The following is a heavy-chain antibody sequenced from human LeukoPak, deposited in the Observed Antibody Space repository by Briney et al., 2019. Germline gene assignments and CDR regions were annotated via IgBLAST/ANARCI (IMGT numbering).Heavy chain of an antibody. J-gene: IGHJ5*02. Sequence: GGSLRLSCAASGFTFSRYSMHWVRQAPGKGLEWIADITISGHTKNYADSVKGRFTISRDNARTSLYLQMNSLRVEDTGVYYCARGDPHADLWGQGTLVTVSS. CDR3: ARGDPHADL. CDR2: ITISGHTK. CDR1: GFTFSRYS. V-gene: IGHV3-48*03.